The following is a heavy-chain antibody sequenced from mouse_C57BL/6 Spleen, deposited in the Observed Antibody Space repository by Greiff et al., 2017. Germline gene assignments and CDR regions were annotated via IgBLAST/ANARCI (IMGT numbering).Heavy chain of an antibody. D-gene: IGHD2-3*01. J-gene: IGHJ1*03. Sequence: QVTLTESCPGILQPSQTLSPTCPFSGLPLRTFGMGVGWIRQPSGKGLEWLAHIWWVDDKYYNPALKSRLTISKDTPQNQVCLKIATVVTADTATYYCARGYEDWYFEVWGTGTTVTVSA. CDR3: ARGYEDWYFEV. V-gene: IGHV8-8*01. CDR1: GLPLRTFGMG. CDR2: IWWVDDK.